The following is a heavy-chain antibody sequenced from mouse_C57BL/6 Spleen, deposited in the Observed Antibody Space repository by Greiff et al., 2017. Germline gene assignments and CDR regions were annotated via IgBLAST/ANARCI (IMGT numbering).Heavy chain of an antibody. J-gene: IGHJ4*01. CDR2: IYPGSGNT. CDR3: ARFYGNVYAMDY. D-gene: IGHD2-1*01. V-gene: IGHV1-76*01. CDR1: GYTFTDYY. Sequence: QVQLQQSGAELVRPGASVKLSCKASGYTFTDYYINWVKQRPGQGLEWIARIYPGSGNTYYNEKFKGKATLTAEKSSSTAYMQLSSLTSEDSAVYFCARFYGNVYAMDYWGQGTSVTVSS.